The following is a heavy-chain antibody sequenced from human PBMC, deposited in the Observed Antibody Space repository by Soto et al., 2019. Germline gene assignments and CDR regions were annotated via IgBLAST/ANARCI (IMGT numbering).Heavy chain of an antibody. J-gene: IGHJ6*02. D-gene: IGHD2-15*01. CDR3: AGGSYYYYYGMDV. CDR2: IYYSGST. Sequence: SETLSLTCTVSGGSISSYYWSWIRQPPGKGLEWIGYIYYSGSTNYNPSLKSRVTISVDTSKNQFSLKLSSVTAADTAVYYCAGGSYYYYYGMDVWGQGTTVTVSS. CDR1: GGSISSYY. V-gene: IGHV4-59*08.